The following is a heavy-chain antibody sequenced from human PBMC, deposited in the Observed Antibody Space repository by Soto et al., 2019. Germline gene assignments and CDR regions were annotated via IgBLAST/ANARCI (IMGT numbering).Heavy chain of an antibody. CDR3: ARLNRRITIFGVLPPDFDY. CDR2: IYYSGST. Sequence: SETLSLTCTVSGGSVSSGSYYWSWIRQPPGKGLEWIGYIYYSGSTNYNPSLKSRVTISVDTSKNQFSLKLSSVTAADTAVYYCARLNRRITIFGVLPPDFDYWGQGTLVTVSS. V-gene: IGHV4-61*01. J-gene: IGHJ4*02. D-gene: IGHD3-3*01. CDR1: GGSVSSGSYY.